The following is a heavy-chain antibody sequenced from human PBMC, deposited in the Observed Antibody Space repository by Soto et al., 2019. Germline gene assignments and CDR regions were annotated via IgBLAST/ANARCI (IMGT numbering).Heavy chain of an antibody. V-gene: IGHV3-30*04. CDR1: GFTFSSYA. CDR3: VKERYAQLWLEDYGMDV. J-gene: IGHJ6*02. CDR2: ISYDGTDK. Sequence: PGGSLRLSCAASGFTFSSYAMHWVRQAPGKGLEWVALISYDGTDKYYADSVKGRFTISRDNSKNTLYLQMSSLGPEDTAVYYCVKERYAQLWLEDYGMDVWGQGTTVTVSS. D-gene: IGHD5-18*01.